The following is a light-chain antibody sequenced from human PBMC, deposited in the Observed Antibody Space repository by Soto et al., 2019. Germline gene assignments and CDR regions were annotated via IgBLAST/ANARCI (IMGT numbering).Light chain of an antibody. J-gene: IGKJ1*01. CDR3: QQYYSFPWT. Sequence: DIQMTQSPSTLSASVGDRVTITCRASQSISYRLAWYQQKSGKAPELLIYAASTLQSGVPSRFSGSGSGTDFTLTISCLQSEDFATYYCQQYYSFPWTFGQGTKVDIK. V-gene: IGKV1-5*01. CDR1: QSISYR. CDR2: AAS.